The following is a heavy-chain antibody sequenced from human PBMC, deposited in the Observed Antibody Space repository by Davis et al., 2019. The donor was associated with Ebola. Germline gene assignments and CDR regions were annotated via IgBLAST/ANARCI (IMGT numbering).Heavy chain of an antibody. J-gene: IGHJ4*02. CDR1: GFTFSSYG. CDR3: ARAPYYDFWSELDY. CDR2: IWYDGSNK. Sequence: PGGSLRLSCAASGFTFSSYGMHWVRQAPGKGLEWVAVIWYDGSNKYYADSVKGRFTISRDNSKNTLYLQMNSLRAEDTAVYYCARAPYYDFWSELDYWGQGTLVTVSS. V-gene: IGHV3-33*01. D-gene: IGHD3-3*01.